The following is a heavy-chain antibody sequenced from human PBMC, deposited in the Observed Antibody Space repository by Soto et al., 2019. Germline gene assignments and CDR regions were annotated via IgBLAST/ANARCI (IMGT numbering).Heavy chain of an antibody. CDR1: GYTFTSYL. Sequence: VSVTLSCQPSGYTFTSYLIYWVRQAPGQRLEWMGWINTGNGDTKYSQKFQGRVTITRDTSASTAYMELSSLTSGDTAVYYCASGNCGYVCYHDYWGQGTLVTVSS. V-gene: IGHV1-3*04. D-gene: IGHD2-21*01. CDR2: INTGNGDT. J-gene: IGHJ4*02. CDR3: ASGNCGYVCYHDY.